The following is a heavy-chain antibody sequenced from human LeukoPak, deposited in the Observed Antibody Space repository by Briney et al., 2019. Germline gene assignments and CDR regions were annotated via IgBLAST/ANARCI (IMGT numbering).Heavy chain of an antibody. D-gene: IGHD4-23*01. CDR1: GFTFNNFG. CDR2: IGYEGVHK. CDR3: AKDLHGGYSSDY. Sequence: GGSLRLSCAASGFTFNNFGMRWARQAPGKGLEWVSFIGYEGVHKYYADSVKGRFTISKNNSKATLYLQMNSLRPEDTAVYYCAKDLHGGYSSDYWGQGTLVTVFS. V-gene: IGHV3-30*02. J-gene: IGHJ4*02.